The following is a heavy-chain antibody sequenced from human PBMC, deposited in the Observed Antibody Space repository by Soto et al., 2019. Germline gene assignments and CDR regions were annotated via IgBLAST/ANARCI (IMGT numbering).Heavy chain of an antibody. CDR2: IYYSGYT. CDR3: ARQAAYRANYYFDF. D-gene: IGHD2-15*01. V-gene: IGHV4-59*01. J-gene: IGHJ4*02. Sequence: PSETLSLTCTVSGGSISSYYWSWIRQPPGKGLEWIGYIYYSGYTNYNPSLKSRVTISVDTSKNQFSLKLSSVTAADTAVYFCARQAAYRANYYFDFWGQGALVTVSS. CDR1: GGSISSYY.